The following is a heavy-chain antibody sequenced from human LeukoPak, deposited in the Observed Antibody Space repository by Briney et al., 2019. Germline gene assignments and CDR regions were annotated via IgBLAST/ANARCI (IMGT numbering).Heavy chain of an antibody. CDR1: GGSLSSYY. J-gene: IGHJ5*02. CDR2: IYYSGST. Sequence: SGTLSLTCTVSGGSLSSYYWSWIRQPPGKGLEWTGYIYYSGSTNYNPSLKSRVTISVDTSKNQFSLKLSSVTAADTAIYYCARAVIVVAAATQRNWFDPWGQGTLVTVSS. CDR3: ARAVIVVAAATQRNWFDP. V-gene: IGHV4-59*12. D-gene: IGHD2-15*01.